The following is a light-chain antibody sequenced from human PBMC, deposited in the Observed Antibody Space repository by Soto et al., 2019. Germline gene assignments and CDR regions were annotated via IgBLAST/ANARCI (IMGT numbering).Light chain of an antibody. CDR2: DVT. J-gene: IGLJ1*01. CDR3: CSYAGTYTYV. V-gene: IGLV2-11*01. CDR1: SGDVGEYNY. Sequence: QSALTQPRSVSGSPGQSVTISCTGTSGDVGEYNYVPWYQQHPDKAPKLMIYDVTKRPSGVPDRFSGSKSGNTASLTISGLQAEDEADYYCCSYAGTYTYVFGTGTKLTVL.